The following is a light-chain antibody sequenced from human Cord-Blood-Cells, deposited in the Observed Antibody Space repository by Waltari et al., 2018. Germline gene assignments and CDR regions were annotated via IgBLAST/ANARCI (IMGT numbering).Light chain of an antibody. J-gene: IGLJ2*01. V-gene: IGLV3-21*04. CDR3: QVWDSSSDHVV. Sequence: SYVLTQPPSVSVAPGKTARITGGGTNIGGKSVHWYQQKPGQAPVLVIYYDSARPSGIPERFSGSNSGNTATLTISRVEAGDEADYYCQVWDSSSDHVVFGGGTKLTVL. CDR2: YDS. CDR1: NIGGKS.